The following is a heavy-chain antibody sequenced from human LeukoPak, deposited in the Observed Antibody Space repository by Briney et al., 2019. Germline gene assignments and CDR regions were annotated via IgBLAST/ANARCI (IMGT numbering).Heavy chain of an antibody. D-gene: IGHD1-26*01. CDR3: ARVYEGGAEGDWFDP. V-gene: IGHV4-59*01. Sequence: SETLSLTCTVSGGSISSYYWSWIRQPPGKGLGWIGYIYYSGSTNYNPSLKSRVTISVDTSKNQFSLKLSSVTAADTAVYHCARVYEGGAEGDWFDPWGQGTLVTVSS. CDR1: GGSISSYY. J-gene: IGHJ5*02. CDR2: IYYSGST.